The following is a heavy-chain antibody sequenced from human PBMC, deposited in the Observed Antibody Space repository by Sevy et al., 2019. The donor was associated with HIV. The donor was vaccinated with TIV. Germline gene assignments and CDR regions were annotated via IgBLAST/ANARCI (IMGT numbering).Heavy chain of an antibody. J-gene: IGHJ4*03. D-gene: IGHD3-10*01. CDR3: AGRPIEAPGRGYFDI. Sequence: SETLSLTCAVYVDSFNGHYWSWIRQVPGRGLEWIGEVDHTGNINYNPALKNRLAMSVNRSKIQFSLNLTSLTAAGTAVFYWAGRPIEAPGRGYFDIWGHGNRVTVSS. CDR2: VDHTGNI. V-gene: IGHV4-34*01. CDR1: VDSFNGHY.